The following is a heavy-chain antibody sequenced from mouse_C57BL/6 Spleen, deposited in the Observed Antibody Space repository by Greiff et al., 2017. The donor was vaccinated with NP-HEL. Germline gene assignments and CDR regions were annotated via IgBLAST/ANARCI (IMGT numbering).Heavy chain of an antibody. CDR2: IYPGDGDT. V-gene: IGHV1-82*01. J-gene: IGHJ2*01. CDR1: GYAFSSSW. Sequence: VQLQQSGPELVKPGASVKISCKASGYAFSSSWMNWVKQRPGKGLEWIGRIYPGDGDTNYNGKFKGKATLTADKSSSTAYMQLSSLTSEDSAVYLCARNYGSSFYFDYWGQGTTLTVPS. CDR3: ARNYGSSFYFDY. D-gene: IGHD1-1*01.